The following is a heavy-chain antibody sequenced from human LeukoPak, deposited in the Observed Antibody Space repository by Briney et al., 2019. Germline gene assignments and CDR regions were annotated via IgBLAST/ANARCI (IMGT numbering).Heavy chain of an antibody. Sequence: GESLKISCKGSGYSFTSNWIGWVRQMPGKGLEWMGIIYPGDSDTRYSPSFEGQVTISADKSISTAYLQWSSLKASGTAMYYCARRYCSSSSCYAYFDYWGQGTLVTVSS. V-gene: IGHV5-51*01. CDR1: GYSFTSNW. CDR2: IYPGDSDT. J-gene: IGHJ4*02. CDR3: ARRYCSSSSCYAYFDY. D-gene: IGHD2-2*01.